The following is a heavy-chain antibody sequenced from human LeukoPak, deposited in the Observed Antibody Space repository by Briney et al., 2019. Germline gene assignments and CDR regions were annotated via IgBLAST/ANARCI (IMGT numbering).Heavy chain of an antibody. J-gene: IGHJ3*02. CDR3: ARIWSDAFDI. Sequence: SETLSLTCAVYGGSFSGYYWSWIRQPPGKGLEWIGEINHSGSTNYNPSLKSRVTISVDTSKNQFSLKLSSVTAADTAVYYCARIWSDAFDIWGQGTMVTVSS. CDR1: GGSFSGYY. D-gene: IGHD3-10*01. V-gene: IGHV4-34*01. CDR2: INHSGST.